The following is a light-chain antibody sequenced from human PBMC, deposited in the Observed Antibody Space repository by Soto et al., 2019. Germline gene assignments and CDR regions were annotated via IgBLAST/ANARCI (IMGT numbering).Light chain of an antibody. CDR3: QQYNNWPRT. J-gene: IGKJ1*01. Sequence: DIVMTQSPVTLSMSPGERVILSCRASQSVSSNLAWYQQSPGQAPRLIIYGASTRDTGIPARFSGSGSGTEFTLTINSLQSEDFAVYYCQQYNNWPRTFGQGTKGDI. CDR1: QSVSSN. V-gene: IGKV3-15*01. CDR2: GAS.